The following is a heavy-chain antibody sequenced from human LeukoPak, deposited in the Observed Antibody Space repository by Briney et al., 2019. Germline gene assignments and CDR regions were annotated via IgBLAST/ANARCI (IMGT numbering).Heavy chain of an antibody. CDR2: IYHRGST. D-gene: IGHD3-16*02. J-gene: IGHJ4*02. Sequence: SETLSLTCAVSGYSINSDYYWGWIRQPPGKGLEWIGTIYHRGSTYYNPSLKSRVTISVDTSKNQFSLKLSSVTAADTAVYYCASGYYDYVWGSYRPSHWGQGTLVTVSS. V-gene: IGHV4-38-2*01. CDR1: GYSINSDYY. CDR3: ASGYYDYVWGSYRPSH.